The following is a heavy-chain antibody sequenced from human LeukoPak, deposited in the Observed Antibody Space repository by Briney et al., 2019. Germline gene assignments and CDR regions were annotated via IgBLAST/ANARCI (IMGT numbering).Heavy chain of an antibody. V-gene: IGHV3-20*04. CDR3: ARGHYGSGSYYTFDY. Sequence: GGSLRLSCAASGFTFDDYGMSWVRQAPGKELGWVSGINWNGGSTGYADSVKGRFTISRDNAKNSLYLQMNSLRAEDTALYYCARGHYGSGSYYTFDYWGQGTLVTVSS. CDR1: GFTFDDYG. D-gene: IGHD3-10*01. CDR2: INWNGGST. J-gene: IGHJ4*02.